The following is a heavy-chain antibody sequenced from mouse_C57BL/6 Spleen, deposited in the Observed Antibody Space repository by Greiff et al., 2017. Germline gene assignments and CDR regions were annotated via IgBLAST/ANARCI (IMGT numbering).Heavy chain of an antibody. J-gene: IGHJ4*01. V-gene: IGHV1-31*01. D-gene: IGHD4-1*01. CDR2: ISPYNGVS. CDR3: ALTGTNYAMDY. CDR1: GYSFTGYY. Sequence: EVQLQQSGPEPVKPGAPVKISCKASGYSFTGYYMHWVKQSQGNILDWIGYISPYNGVSSYNQKFKGKANLTVDKSSSTAYMELRILTSEDSAVYYCALTGTNYAMDYWGQGTSVTVSS.